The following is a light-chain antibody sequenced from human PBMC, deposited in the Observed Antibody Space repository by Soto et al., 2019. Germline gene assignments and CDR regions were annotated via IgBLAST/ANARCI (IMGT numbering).Light chain of an antibody. V-gene: IGKV1-5*01. CDR1: QSISSW. Sequence: DIQITQSPSTLSASVGDRVTITCRASQSISSWLAWYQQEPGKAPKLLIYDASSLESGVPSRFSGSGSGTEFTLTISSLQPDDFATYYCQQYNSYRTFGQGTKVDI. J-gene: IGKJ1*01. CDR3: QQYNSYRT. CDR2: DAS.